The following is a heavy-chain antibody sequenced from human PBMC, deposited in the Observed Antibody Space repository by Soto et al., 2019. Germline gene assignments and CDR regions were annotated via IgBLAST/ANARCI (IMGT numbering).Heavy chain of an antibody. V-gene: IGHV1-69*06. CDR3: ARGIRGYSYGPYDF. D-gene: IGHD5-18*01. Sequence: QVQLVQSGAEVKKRGSSVKVSCKASGGTFTNYGFSWVRQAPGQGLEWMGGIVPLSDTSNYAQKFQGRVTITADKSTSTAYLELSSLRSEDSAVYFCARGIRGYSYGPYDFWGQGTLVTVSS. J-gene: IGHJ4*02. CDR2: IVPLSDTS. CDR1: GGTFTNYG.